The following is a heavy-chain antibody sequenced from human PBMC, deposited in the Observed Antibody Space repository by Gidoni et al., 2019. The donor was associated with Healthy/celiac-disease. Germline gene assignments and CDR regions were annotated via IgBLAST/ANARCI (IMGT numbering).Heavy chain of an antibody. D-gene: IGHD2-21*01. CDR1: GGSISSYY. CDR3: ARHVNSWFGSGDHFAY. J-gene: IGHJ4*02. V-gene: IGHV4-59*08. Sequence: QVQLQESGPGLVKHSETLSLTCTVSGGSISSYYWSWIRQPPGKGLEWIGYSYYSGSTNYNPSLKSRVTISVDTSKNQFSLKLSSVTAADTAVYYCARHVNSWFGSGDHFAYWGQGTLVTVSS. CDR2: SYYSGST.